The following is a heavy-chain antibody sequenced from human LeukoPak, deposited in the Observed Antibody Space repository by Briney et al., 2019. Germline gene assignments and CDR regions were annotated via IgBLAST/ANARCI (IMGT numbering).Heavy chain of an antibody. CDR1: GYTFTGYY. D-gene: IGHD3-3*01. Sequence: GASVKVSCKASGYTFTGYYMHWVRQAPGQGLELRGWINPNSGGTNYAQKFQGRVTMARDTSISTAYMELSRLRSDDTAVYYCARADYDFWSGYYDYWGQGTLVTVSS. J-gene: IGHJ4*02. CDR3: ARADYDFWSGYYDY. CDR2: INPNSGGT. V-gene: IGHV1-2*02.